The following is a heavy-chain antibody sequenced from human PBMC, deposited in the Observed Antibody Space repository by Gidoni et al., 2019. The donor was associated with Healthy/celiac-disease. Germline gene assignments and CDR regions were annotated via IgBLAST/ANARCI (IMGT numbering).Heavy chain of an antibody. D-gene: IGHD3-22*01. CDR2: IKSKTDGGTT. CDR1: GFTSSNAW. J-gene: IGHJ4*02. V-gene: IGHV3-15*01. CDR3: TTDDRTYYYDSSGYYYGQAKSTFDY. Sequence: EVQLVESGGGLVKPGGSLRLSGAASGFTSSNAWMSWVRQAPGKGLEWVGRIKSKTDGGTTDYAAPVKGRFTISRDDSKNTLYLQMNSLKTEDTAVYYCTTDDRTYYYDSSGYYYGQAKSTFDYWGQGTLVTVSS.